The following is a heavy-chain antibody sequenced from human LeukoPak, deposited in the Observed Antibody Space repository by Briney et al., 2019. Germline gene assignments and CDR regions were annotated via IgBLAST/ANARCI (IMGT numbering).Heavy chain of an antibody. V-gene: IGHV3-23*01. CDR1: GFTFSNYA. CDR3: AKRTLLWFGEVN. CDR2: ITGSGGHT. Sequence: GGSLRLSCEASGFTFSNYAMAWVRQSPGKGLEWVSGITGSGGHTYYADSVKGRFTISRDNSKNTLYLQMNSLRAEDTAVYYCAKRTLLWFGEVNWGQGTLVTVSS. J-gene: IGHJ4*02. D-gene: IGHD3-10*01.